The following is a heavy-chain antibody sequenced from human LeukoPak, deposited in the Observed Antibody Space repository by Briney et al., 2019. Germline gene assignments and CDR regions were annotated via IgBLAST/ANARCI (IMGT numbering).Heavy chain of an antibody. CDR1: GFTFSNYW. CDR2: IKEDGSEK. J-gene: IGHJ4*02. D-gene: IGHD2-15*01. CDR3: ARVMVGRIDY. Sequence: GGSLRLSCAASGFTFSNYWMSWVRQAPGKGLEWVANIKEDGSEKYYVGSVKGRFTISRDNAKNSLYLQMNSLRAEDTAVYYCARVMVGRIDYWGQGTLVTVSS. V-gene: IGHV3-7*04.